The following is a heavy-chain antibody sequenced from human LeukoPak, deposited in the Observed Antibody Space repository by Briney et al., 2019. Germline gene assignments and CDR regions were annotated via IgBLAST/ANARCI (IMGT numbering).Heavy chain of an antibody. CDR3: APSAREYYFDY. Sequence: ASVKVSCKTSGYTFTGYYMHWVRQAPGQGPEWMGWINPNSGGTNYAQKFQGRVTMTRDTPISTAYMELSRLRSDDTAFYYCAPSAREYYFDYWGQGTLVTVSS. CDR1: GYTFTGYY. CDR2: INPNSGGT. V-gene: IGHV1-2*02. J-gene: IGHJ4*02.